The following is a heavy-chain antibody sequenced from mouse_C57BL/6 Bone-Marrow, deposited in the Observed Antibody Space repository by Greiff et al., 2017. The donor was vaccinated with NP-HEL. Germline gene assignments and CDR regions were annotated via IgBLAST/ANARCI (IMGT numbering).Heavy chain of an antibody. D-gene: IGHD1-1*01. V-gene: IGHV3-1*01. CDR2: ISYSGST. Sequence: VQLKQSGPGMVKPSQSLSLTCTVTGYSITSGYDWHWIRHFPGNKLEWMGYISYSGSTNYNPSLKSRISITHDTSKNHFFLKLNSVTTEDTATYYCARGVYYGSSYDAMDYWGQGTSVTVSS. CDR3: ARGVYYGSSYDAMDY. J-gene: IGHJ4*01. CDR1: GYSITSGYD.